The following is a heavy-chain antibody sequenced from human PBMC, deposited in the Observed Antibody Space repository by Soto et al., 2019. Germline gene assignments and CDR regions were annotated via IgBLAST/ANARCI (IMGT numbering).Heavy chain of an antibody. J-gene: IGHJ4*02. CDR3: AKDSQRWLQEFDY. CDR2: ISGSGGST. CDR1: GFTFSSYA. Sequence: HPGGSLRLSCAASGFTFSSYAMSWVRQAPGKGLEWVSAISGSGGSTFYADSVKGRCTISRDNSKNTLYLQMNSLRAEDTAIYYCAKDSQRWLQEFDYWGQGTLVTVSS. V-gene: IGHV3-23*01. D-gene: IGHD5-12*01.